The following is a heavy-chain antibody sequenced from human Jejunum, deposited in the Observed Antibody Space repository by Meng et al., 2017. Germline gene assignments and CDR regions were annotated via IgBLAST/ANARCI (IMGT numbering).Heavy chain of an antibody. Sequence: QVHLQASGPGLVRPSETRSLICTVSGGSVSRAGYQWGWIRQPPGKGLEWIGYASTNYNPSLKSRVTISLDTSRNQFSLSLSSVTAADTAVYYCARDHMGSLDYWGQGILVTVSS. CDR3: ARDHMGSLDY. CDR2: AST. CDR1: GGSVSRAGYQ. D-gene: IGHD1-26*01. V-gene: IGHV4-61*08. J-gene: IGHJ4*02.